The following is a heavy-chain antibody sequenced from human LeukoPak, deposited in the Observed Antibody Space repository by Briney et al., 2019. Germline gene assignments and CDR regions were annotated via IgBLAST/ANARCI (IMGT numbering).Heavy chain of an antibody. CDR3: ASRSGYTSSWSAFDN. CDR1: GFTFSSHW. J-gene: IGHJ4*02. V-gene: IGHV3-7*05. CDR2: IKQDGSEK. D-gene: IGHD6-13*01. Sequence: GGSLRLSCAASGFTFSSHWMSSVRQAPGKGLEWVANIKQDGSEKYYVDSVKGRFTISRDNAKNSLYLQMNSLRAEDTAVYFCASRSGYTSSWSAFDNWGQGTLVTVSS.